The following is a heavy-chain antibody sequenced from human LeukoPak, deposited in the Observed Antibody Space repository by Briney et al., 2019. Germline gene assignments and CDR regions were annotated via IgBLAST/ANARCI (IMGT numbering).Heavy chain of an antibody. J-gene: IGHJ4*02. D-gene: IGHD6-6*01. V-gene: IGHV3-33*08. CDR3: ARDKYSSSSYYFDY. Sequence: GGSLRLSCAASGFTFTYYAMTWVRQAPGKGLEWVAVIWYDGSNKYYADSVKGRFTISRDNSKNTLYLQMNSLRAEDTAVYYCARDKYSSSSYYFDYWGQGTLVTVSS. CDR1: GFTFTYYA. CDR2: IWYDGSNK.